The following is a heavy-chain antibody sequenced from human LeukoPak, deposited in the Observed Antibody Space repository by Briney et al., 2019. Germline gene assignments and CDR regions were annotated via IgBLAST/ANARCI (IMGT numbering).Heavy chain of an antibody. V-gene: IGHV3-23*01. CDR1: GFTFSSYA. J-gene: IGHJ4*02. D-gene: IGHD1-26*01. Sequence: GGSLRLSCAASGFTFSSYAMSWVRRAPGKGLEWVSAISGSGGSTYYADPVKGRFTISRDNSKNTLYLQMNSLRAEDTAVYYCAKDRGSYYVNNFDYWGQGTLVTVSS. CDR3: AKDRGSYYVNNFDY. CDR2: ISGSGGST.